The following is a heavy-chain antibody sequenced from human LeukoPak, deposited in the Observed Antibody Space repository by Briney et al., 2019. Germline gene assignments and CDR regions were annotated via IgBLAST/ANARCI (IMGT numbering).Heavy chain of an antibody. CDR2: ISAYNGNT. CDR3: ARTVAAAGVTYYYYMDV. D-gene: IGHD6-13*01. Sequence: ASVKVSCKASGYTFTSYGINWVRQAPGQGLEWMGWISAYNGNTNYAQKLQGRVTMTTDTSTSTAYMELRSLRSDDTAVYYCARTVAAAGVTYYYYMDVWGKGTTVTVSS. CDR1: GYTFTSYG. V-gene: IGHV1-18*01. J-gene: IGHJ6*03.